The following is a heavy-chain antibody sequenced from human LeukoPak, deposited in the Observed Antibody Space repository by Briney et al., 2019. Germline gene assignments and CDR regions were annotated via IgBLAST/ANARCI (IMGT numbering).Heavy chain of an antibody. J-gene: IGHJ4*02. V-gene: IGHV3-30*19. Sequence: GGSLRLSCAASGFTFSSYGMHWVRQAPGKGLEWVAVISYDGSNKYYADSVKGRFTISRDNSKNTLYLQMNSLRAEDTAVYYCAREFPDYSGYEGSVWGQGTLVTVSS. CDR3: AREFPDYSGYEGSV. D-gene: IGHD5-12*01. CDR2: ISYDGSNK. CDR1: GFTFSSYG.